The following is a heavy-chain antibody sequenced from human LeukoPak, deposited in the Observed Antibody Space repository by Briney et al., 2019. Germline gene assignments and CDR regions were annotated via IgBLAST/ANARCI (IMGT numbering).Heavy chain of an antibody. V-gene: IGHV4-39*01. Sequence: TSETLSLTCTVSGGSISSSSYYWGWIRQPPGKGLEWIGSIYYSGSTYYNPSLKSRVTISVDTSKNQFSLKLSSVTAADTAVYYCARSGADYDFWSGYLSSKWFDPWGQGTLVTVSS. CDR2: IYYSGST. CDR1: GGSISSSSYY. J-gene: IGHJ5*02. CDR3: ARSGADYDFWSGYLSSKWFDP. D-gene: IGHD3-3*01.